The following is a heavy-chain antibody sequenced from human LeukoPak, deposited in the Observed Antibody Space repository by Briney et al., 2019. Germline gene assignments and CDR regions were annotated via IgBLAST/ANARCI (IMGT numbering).Heavy chain of an antibody. Sequence: SETLSLTCGVSGDSNTGYYWGWIRQPPGKGLEWIGNIYYTGNTYYNSSLKSRVTISLDTSKNQFSLTVISMTAADTAAYYCTESDGYGLIRICGRGTMVTVSS. CDR1: GDSNTGYY. CDR2: IYYTGNT. V-gene: IGHV4-38-2*01. J-gene: IGHJ3*02. CDR3: TESDGYGLIRI. D-gene: IGHD3-10*01.